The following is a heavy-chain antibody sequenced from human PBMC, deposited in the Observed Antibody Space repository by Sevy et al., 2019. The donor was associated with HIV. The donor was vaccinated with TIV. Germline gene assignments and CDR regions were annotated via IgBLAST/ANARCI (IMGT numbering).Heavy chain of an antibody. CDR1: GGTFSSYA. CDR2: IIPIFGTA. Sequence: ASVKVSCKASGGTFSSYAISWVRQAPGQGLEWMGGIIPIFGTANYAQKFQGRVTITADESTSTAYMELSSLRSEDTAGYYCARVECSGGSCYPIDVYNWFDPWGQGTLVTVSS. V-gene: IGHV1-69*13. D-gene: IGHD2-15*01. J-gene: IGHJ5*02. CDR3: ARVECSGGSCYPIDVYNWFDP.